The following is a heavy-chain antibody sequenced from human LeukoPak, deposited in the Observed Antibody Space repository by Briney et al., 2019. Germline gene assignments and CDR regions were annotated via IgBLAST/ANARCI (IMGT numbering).Heavy chain of an antibody. V-gene: IGHV3-21*04. J-gene: IGHJ4*02. CDR3: AKGKGVITNRYFDY. CDR2: ISTSSIYI. D-gene: IGHD3-22*01. CDR1: GFTFSSYT. Sequence: GGSLRLSCAASGFTFSSYTMNWVRQAPGKGLEWVSSISTSSIYIYYTDSLKGRFTISRDNAKNSLYLQMNSLRAEDTALYYCAKGKGVITNRYFDYWGQGTLVTVSS.